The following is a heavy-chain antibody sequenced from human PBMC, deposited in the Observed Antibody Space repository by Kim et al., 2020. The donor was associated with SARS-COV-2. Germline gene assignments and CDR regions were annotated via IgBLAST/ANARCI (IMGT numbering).Heavy chain of an antibody. D-gene: IGHD3-16*01. Sequence: ASLKSRVTRSVDTSKNQFSLKLSSVTAADTAVYYCAREIHGGGALGFDYWGQGTLVTVSS. V-gene: IGHV4-31*02. CDR3: AREIHGGGALGFDY. J-gene: IGHJ4*02.